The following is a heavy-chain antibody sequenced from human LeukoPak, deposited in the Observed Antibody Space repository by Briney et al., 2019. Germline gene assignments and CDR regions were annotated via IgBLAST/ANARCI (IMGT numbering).Heavy chain of an antibody. V-gene: IGHV3-23*01. CDR2: IYDDNT. CDR3: AARKVRGVWFYLDY. J-gene: IGHJ4*02. CDR1: GFTVSAYA. Sequence: GGSLRLSCAASGFTVSAYAMAWVRQAPGKGLEWVSTIYDDNTYYADSVKGRFAISTDNSKNTLYLQMNSLRVEDTAVYFCAARKVRGVWFYLDYWGQGTLVTVSS. D-gene: IGHD3-10*01.